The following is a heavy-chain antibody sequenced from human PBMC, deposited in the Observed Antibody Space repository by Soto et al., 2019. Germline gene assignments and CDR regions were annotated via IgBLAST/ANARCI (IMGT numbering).Heavy chain of an antibody. Sequence: PSETLSLTCTVSGGSISTFYWSLIRQPPGKGLEWIGYIYYSGTTSYNPSLNSRVTISVDTSKNQFSLKLNSVTAADTAVYYCARESYYGSGATVVGYWGQGTLVTVSS. CDR1: GGSISTFY. D-gene: IGHD3-10*01. J-gene: IGHJ4*02. CDR2: IYYSGTT. V-gene: IGHV4-59*01. CDR3: ARESYYGSGATVVGY.